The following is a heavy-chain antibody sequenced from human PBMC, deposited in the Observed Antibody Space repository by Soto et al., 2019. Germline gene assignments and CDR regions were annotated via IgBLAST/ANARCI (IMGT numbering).Heavy chain of an antibody. V-gene: IGHV4-30-4*01. CDR3: ARSSMIVVVFDY. CDR2: IYYSGST. J-gene: IGHJ4*02. D-gene: IGHD3-22*01. CDR1: GGSISSGDYY. Sequence: PSETLSLTCTVSGGSISSGDYYWSWIRQPPGKGLEWIGYIYYSGSTYYNPSLKSRVTISVDTSKNQFSLKLSSVTAADTAVYYCARSSMIVVVFDYWGQGTLGTVSS.